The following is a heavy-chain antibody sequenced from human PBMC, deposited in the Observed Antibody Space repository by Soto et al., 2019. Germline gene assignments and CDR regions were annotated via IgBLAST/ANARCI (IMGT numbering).Heavy chain of an antibody. CDR3: ARHFTSSWYIDY. CDR2: IYYSGST. CDR1: GGSISSYY. J-gene: IGHJ4*02. V-gene: IGHV4-59*08. Sequence: SETLSLTCTVSGGSISSYYWSWIRQPPGKGLEWIGYIYYSGSTNYNPSLKSRVTISVDTSKNQFSLKLSSVTAADTAVYYCARHFTSSWYIDYCGQGTLVTVYS. D-gene: IGHD6-13*01.